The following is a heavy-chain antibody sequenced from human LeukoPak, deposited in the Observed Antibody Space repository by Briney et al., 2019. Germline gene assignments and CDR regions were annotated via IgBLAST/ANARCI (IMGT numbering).Heavy chain of an antibody. CDR3: ARWGGYCSGGNCYPLYYFDY. V-gene: IGHV5-51*01. D-gene: IGHD2-15*01. CDR1: GYSFTNYW. J-gene: IGHJ4*02. CDR2: INPRDSDT. Sequence: GESLKISCKGSGYSFTNYWIGWVRQMPGKGLEWMGIINPRDSDTRYSPSFQGQVTISADKSISTAYLQWSSLKASDTAMYYCARWGGYCSGGNCYPLYYFDYWGQGTLVTVSS.